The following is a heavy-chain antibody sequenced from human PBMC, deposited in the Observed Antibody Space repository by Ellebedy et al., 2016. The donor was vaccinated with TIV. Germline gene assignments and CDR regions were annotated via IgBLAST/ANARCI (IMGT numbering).Heavy chain of an antibody. CDR3: ARALDLGYCSGGSCFDY. CDR2: IKQDGSEK. Sequence: GESLKISXAASGFTFSSYWMSWVRQAPGKGLEWVANIKQDGSEKYYVDSVKGRFTISRDNAKNSLYLQMNSLRAEDTAVYYCARALDLGYCSGGSCFDYWGQGTLVTVSS. CDR1: GFTFSSYW. D-gene: IGHD2-15*01. V-gene: IGHV3-7*01. J-gene: IGHJ4*02.